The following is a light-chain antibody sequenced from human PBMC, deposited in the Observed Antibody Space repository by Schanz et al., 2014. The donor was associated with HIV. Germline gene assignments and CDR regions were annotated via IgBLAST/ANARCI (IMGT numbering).Light chain of an antibody. V-gene: IGLV1-44*01. J-gene: IGLJ3*02. CDR3: ATWDDSLDGWV. Sequence: QSVLTQPPSASGTPGQRVTISCSGSSSNFSSNAVNWYQHPPGTAPKLLIYNSYHRPSGVPDRFSGSQSGTSASLAISGLQSEDEADYFCATWDDSLDGWVFGGGTKLTVL. CDR1: SSNFSSNA. CDR2: NSY.